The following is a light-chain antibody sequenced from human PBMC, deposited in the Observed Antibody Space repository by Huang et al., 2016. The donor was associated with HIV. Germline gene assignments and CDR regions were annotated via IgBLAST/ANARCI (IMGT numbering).Light chain of an antibody. V-gene: IGKV3-20*01. Sequence: IVLTQSPDTLSLSPGERATLSCRASQTVTNNYLAWYQQRPGQAPRLLIYGASTRATGIPDRFSGSGSGTDVALTISRLEPKDFVVYYCQQFGSSPPYSFGQGTKLEIK. J-gene: IGKJ2*03. CDR1: QTVTNNY. CDR2: GAS. CDR3: QQFGSSPPYS.